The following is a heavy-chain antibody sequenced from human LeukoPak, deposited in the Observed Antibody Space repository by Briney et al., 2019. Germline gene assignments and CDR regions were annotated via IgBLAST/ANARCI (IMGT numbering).Heavy chain of an antibody. CDR1: GFTFNTYG. V-gene: IGHV3-33*08. CDR3: VGSSSGEGNWFDP. J-gene: IGHJ5*02. D-gene: IGHD6-6*01. CDR2: IWYDGSNK. Sequence: PGRSLRLSCAASGFTFNTYGMHWVRQAPGKGLEWVAVIWYDGSNKYYADSVKGRFTISRDNSKNTLYLQMNSLRAEDTAVYYCVGSSSGEGNWFDPWGQGTLVTVSS.